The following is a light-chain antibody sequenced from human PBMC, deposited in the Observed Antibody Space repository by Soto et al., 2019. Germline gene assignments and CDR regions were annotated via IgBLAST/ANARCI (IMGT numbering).Light chain of an antibody. Sequence: DIQMTQSPSSLSASVGDRVTITCRASQSISTYLIWYQQRPGKAPKVLISAASTLHSGVPSRFSGSGSGTDFTLTISGLQTEDFATYYCQQSFKTPLTFGGGTKVDIK. CDR3: QQSFKTPLT. J-gene: IGKJ4*01. CDR2: AAS. V-gene: IGKV1-39*01. CDR1: QSISTY.